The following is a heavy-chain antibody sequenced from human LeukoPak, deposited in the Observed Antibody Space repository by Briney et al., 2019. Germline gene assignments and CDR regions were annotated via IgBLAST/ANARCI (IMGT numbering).Heavy chain of an antibody. Sequence: NTSETLSLTCTVSGGSISSYYWSWIRQPPGKGLEWIGYIYYSGSTNYNPSLKSRVTISVDTSKNQFSLKLSSVTAADTAVYYCARRGQLVGDFDYWGQGTLVTVSS. V-gene: IGHV4-59*01. D-gene: IGHD6-6*01. CDR1: GGSISSYY. J-gene: IGHJ4*02. CDR2: IYYSGST. CDR3: ARRGQLVGDFDY.